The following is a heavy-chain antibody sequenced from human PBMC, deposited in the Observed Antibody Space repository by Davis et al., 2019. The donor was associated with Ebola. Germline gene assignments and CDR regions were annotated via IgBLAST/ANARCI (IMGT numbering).Heavy chain of an antibody. V-gene: IGHV3-74*01. CDR1: GFTFSSYW. J-gene: IGHJ5*02. CDR2: INSDGSST. Sequence: HTGGSLRLSCAASGFTFSSYWMSWVRQAPGKGLVWVSRINSDGSSTSYADSVKGRFTISRDNAKNTLYLQMNSLRAEDTALYYCAKDSSGWSVSWFDPWGQGTLVTVSS. D-gene: IGHD6-19*01. CDR3: AKDSSGWSVSWFDP.